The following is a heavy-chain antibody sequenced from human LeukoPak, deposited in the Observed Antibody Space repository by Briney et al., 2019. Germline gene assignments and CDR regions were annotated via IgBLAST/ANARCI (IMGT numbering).Heavy chain of an antibody. J-gene: IGHJ4*02. V-gene: IGHV3-53*01. Sequence: GGSLRLSCAASGFTFSSYATSWVRQAPGKGLEWVSVIYSGGSTYYADSVKGRLTISRDNSKNTLYLQMNSLRAEDTAVYYCAREDSGIGYYFDYWGQGTLVTVSS. CDR1: GFTFSSYA. CDR2: IYSGGST. D-gene: IGHD1-26*01. CDR3: AREDSGIGYYFDY.